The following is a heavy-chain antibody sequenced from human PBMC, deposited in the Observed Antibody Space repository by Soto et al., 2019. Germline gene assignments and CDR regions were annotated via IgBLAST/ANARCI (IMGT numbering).Heavy chain of an antibody. D-gene: IGHD5-18*01. CDR1: GYTFTDYY. Sequence: RASVKVSCKTSGYTFTDYYTHWVRQAPGEGLEWMGWMNPKSGGAYLAQKFQGRVTLTRDTSIGTAYIEVNSLTSDDTAVYFCTRENIENSDGLYDAFDIWGQGTTVTV. J-gene: IGHJ3*02. CDR3: TRENIENSDGLYDAFDI. CDR2: MNPKSGGA. V-gene: IGHV1-2*02.